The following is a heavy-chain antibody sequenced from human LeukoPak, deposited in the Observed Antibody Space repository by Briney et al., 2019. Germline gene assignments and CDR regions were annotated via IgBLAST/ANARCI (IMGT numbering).Heavy chain of an antibody. J-gene: IGHJ3*02. CDR3: ARERGSYYGNAFDI. D-gene: IGHD1-26*01. V-gene: IGHV4-34*01. CDR1: GGSFSGYY. CDR2: INHSGST. Sequence: PSETLSLTCAVYGGSFSGYYWSWIRQPPGKGLEWIGEINHSGSTNYNPSLKSRVTISVDTSKNQFSLKLSSVTAADTAVYYCARERGSYYGNAFDIWGQGTMVTVSS.